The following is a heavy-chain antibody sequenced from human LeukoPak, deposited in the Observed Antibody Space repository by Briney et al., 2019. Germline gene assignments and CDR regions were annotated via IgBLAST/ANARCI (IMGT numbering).Heavy chain of an antibody. V-gene: IGHV4-34*01. CDR1: GGSISSYY. CDR2: INHSGST. CDR3: ARLDYYYGSESFHSH. Sequence: SETLSLTCTVSGGSISSYYWSWIRQPPGKGLEWIGEINHSGSTNYNPSLKSRVTISVDASKNRFSLELSSVTAADTAVYFCARLDYYYGSESFHSHWGQGTLVTVSS. J-gene: IGHJ4*02. D-gene: IGHD3-10*01.